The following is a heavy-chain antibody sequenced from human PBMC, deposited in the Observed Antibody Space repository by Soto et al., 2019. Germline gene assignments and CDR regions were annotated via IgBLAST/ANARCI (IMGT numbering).Heavy chain of an antibody. D-gene: IGHD6-6*01. Sequence: EVQLVESGGGMVQPGGSLRLSCAASGFAFSSYEMNWVRQAPGKGLEWVSYISSSGSTIYYADSVKGRFTISRDNAKNSLYLQMNSLRAEDTAVYYCARDEYSSSPYYYYYGMDVWGQGTTVTVSS. CDR2: ISSSGSTI. V-gene: IGHV3-48*03. CDR1: GFAFSSYE. J-gene: IGHJ6*02. CDR3: ARDEYSSSPYYYYYGMDV.